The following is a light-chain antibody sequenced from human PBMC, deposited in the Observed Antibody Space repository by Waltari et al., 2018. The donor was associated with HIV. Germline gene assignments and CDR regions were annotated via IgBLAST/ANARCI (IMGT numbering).Light chain of an antibody. V-gene: IGLV1-44*01. CDR2: SNN. Sequence: QSVLTPPPPASGTPGQRVSISCSGSSSNIGSNIVNWYQQLPGTAPKLLIYSNNQRPSGVPDRFSGSKSGTSASLAISGLQSEDEADYYCAAWDDSLNAWVFGGGTKLTVL. CDR3: AAWDDSLNAWV. J-gene: IGLJ3*02. CDR1: SSNIGSNI.